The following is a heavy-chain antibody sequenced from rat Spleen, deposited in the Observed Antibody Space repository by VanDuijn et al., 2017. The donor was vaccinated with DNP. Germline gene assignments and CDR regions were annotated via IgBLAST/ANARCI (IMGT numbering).Heavy chain of an antibody. Sequence: EVQLQESGPGLVKPSQSLSLTCSVTGSSITSNYWGWIRKFPGNKMEWIGHISYSGSTSYNPSLKSRISITRDTSKNQSILQLNSVSSEDTATYYCARWKIGPHYFDYWGQGVMVTVSS. CDR3: ARWKIGPHYFDY. D-gene: IGHD1-5*01. CDR2: ISYSGST. J-gene: IGHJ2*01. CDR1: GSSITSNY. V-gene: IGHV3-1*01.